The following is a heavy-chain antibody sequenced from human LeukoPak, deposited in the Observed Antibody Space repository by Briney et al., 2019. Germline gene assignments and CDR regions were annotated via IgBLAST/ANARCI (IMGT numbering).Heavy chain of an antibody. CDR2: INWNGGNT. J-gene: IGHJ4*02. Sequence: PGGSLRLSCAASGFTFDDYGMSWVRQAPGEGLEWVSGINWNGGNTGYADSVKGRFTISRDNAKNSLYLQMNSLRAEDTALYYCAREYYDFWSGYYSYWGQGTLVTVSS. V-gene: IGHV3-20*04. CDR3: AREYYDFWSGYYSY. D-gene: IGHD3-3*01. CDR1: GFTFDDYG.